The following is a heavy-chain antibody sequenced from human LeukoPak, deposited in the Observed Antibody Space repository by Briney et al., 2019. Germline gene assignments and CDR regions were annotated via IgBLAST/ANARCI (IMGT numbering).Heavy chain of an antibody. Sequence: PGGSLGLSCTASGFTVSNTYMSWVRQAPGKGLEWVSAIYSAGSTYYVDSVKGRFTISRDNSKNTLYLQMDSLRVEDTAVYYCARLHRRQFTSFDYWGQGTLITVSS. D-gene: IGHD4-11*01. V-gene: IGHV3-53*01. CDR3: ARLHRRQFTSFDY. CDR2: IYSAGST. J-gene: IGHJ4*02. CDR1: GFTVSNTY.